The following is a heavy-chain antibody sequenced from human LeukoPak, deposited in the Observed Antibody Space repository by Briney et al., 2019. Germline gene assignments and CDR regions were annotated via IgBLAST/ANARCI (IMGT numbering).Heavy chain of an antibody. J-gene: IGHJ5*02. V-gene: IGHV3-21*01. CDR2: ISGSSSYV. D-gene: IGHD6-13*01. CDR1: GFSFSDYS. CDR3: GRDSQSGYSSSWYQLAQIDP. Sequence: PGGSLRLSCEASGFSFSDYSINWVRQAPGKGLEWVSSISGSSSYVFYADSVKGRFTLSRDNARNSVYLQMSRLRAEDAAVYYCGRDSQSGYSSSWYQLAQIDPWGQGTLVTVSS.